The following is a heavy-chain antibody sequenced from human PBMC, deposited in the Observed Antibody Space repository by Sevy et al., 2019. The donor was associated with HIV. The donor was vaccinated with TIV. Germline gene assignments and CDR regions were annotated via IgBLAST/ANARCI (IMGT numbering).Heavy chain of an antibody. CDR2: ISSSSSYI. V-gene: IGHV3-21*04. Sequence: GGSLRLSCAASGFTFSSYSMNWVRRAPGKGLEWVSSISSSSSYIYYADSVKGRFTISRDNAKNSLYLQMNSLRAEDTAVHYCARGGGFLEWPPLTGYYYGMDVWGQGTTVTVSS. J-gene: IGHJ6*02. D-gene: IGHD3-3*01. CDR3: ARGGGFLEWPPLTGYYYGMDV. CDR1: GFTFSSYS.